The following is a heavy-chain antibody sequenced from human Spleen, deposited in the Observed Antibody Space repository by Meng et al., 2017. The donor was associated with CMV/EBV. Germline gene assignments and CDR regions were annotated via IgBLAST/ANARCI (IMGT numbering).Heavy chain of an antibody. CDR1: GGSISSYY. CDR3: ARVYASSSSGGYSYFYGMDV. J-gene: IGHJ6*02. D-gene: IGHD6-6*01. V-gene: IGHV4-59*01. Sequence: SETLSLTCTVSGGSISSYYWSWIRQPPGKGLEWIGYIYYSGSTTYNSSLKSRVTISVDTSKNQFSLKLSSVTAADTAVYYCARVYASSSSGGYSYFYGMDVWGQGTTVTV. CDR2: IYYSGST.